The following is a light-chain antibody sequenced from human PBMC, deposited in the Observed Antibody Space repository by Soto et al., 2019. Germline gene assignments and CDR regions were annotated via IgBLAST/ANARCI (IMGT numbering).Light chain of an antibody. CDR3: AAWDDSLHVV. Sequence: QSVLTQPPSASGIPGQRVTISCSGSSSNIGSNTVNWYQQLPGTAPKLLIYSNNQRPSGVPDRFSGSKSGTSASLAISGLQSEDEADYYCAAWDDSLHVVFGGGTKLTVL. CDR1: SSNIGSNT. CDR2: SNN. V-gene: IGLV1-44*01. J-gene: IGLJ2*01.